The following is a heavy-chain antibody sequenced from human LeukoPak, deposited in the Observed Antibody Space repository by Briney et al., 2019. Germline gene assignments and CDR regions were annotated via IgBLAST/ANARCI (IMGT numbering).Heavy chain of an antibody. V-gene: IGHV3-48*04. CDR2: ISSSSSTI. D-gene: IGHD2-15*01. Sequence: GGSLRLSCAASGFTFSSYSMNWVRQAPGRGREWVSYISSSSSTIYYADSVKGRFTISRDNAKNPLYLQMNSLRAEDTAVYYCARGAGGSCCDYWGQGTLVTVSS. J-gene: IGHJ4*02. CDR1: GFTFSSYS. CDR3: ARGAGGSCCDY.